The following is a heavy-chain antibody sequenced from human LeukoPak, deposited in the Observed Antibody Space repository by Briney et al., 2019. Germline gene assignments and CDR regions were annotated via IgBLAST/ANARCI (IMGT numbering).Heavy chain of an antibody. V-gene: IGHV3-30*18. J-gene: IGHJ4*02. CDR3: AKGPLRGTAAAIDY. CDR1: GFTFSNYM. Sequence: GGSLRLSCAASGFTFSNYMMHWVRQAPGKGLEWVAVISYDGRNIHYPDSVKGRFTISRDISTDTLWLQMDSLRTEDTAVYYCAKGPLRGTAAAIDYWGQGTLVTDSS. D-gene: IGHD2-2*01. CDR2: ISYDGRNI.